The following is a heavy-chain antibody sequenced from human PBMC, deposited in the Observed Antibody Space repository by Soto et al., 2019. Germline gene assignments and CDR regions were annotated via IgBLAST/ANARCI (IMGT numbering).Heavy chain of an antibody. V-gene: IGHV1-58*02. CDR3: AAVSPYSSGWYPADY. CDR2: IVVGSGNT. Sequence: QMQLVQSGPEVKKPGTSEKVSCKASGFTFTSSAMQWVRQARGQRLEWIGWIVVGSGNTNYAQKFQERVTITRDMSTSTAYMELSSLRSEDTAVYYCAAVSPYSSGWYPADYWGQGTLVTVSS. J-gene: IGHJ4*02. D-gene: IGHD6-19*01. CDR1: GFTFTSSA.